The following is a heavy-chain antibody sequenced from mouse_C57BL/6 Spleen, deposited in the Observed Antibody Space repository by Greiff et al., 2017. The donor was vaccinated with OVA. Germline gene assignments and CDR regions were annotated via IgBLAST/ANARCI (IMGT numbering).Heavy chain of an antibody. CDR1: GYTFTSYG. D-gene: IGHD1-1*01. J-gene: IGHJ4*01. CDR3: ARSMYYDGRGSHMDG. Sequence: VQLQESGAELARPGASVKLSCKASGYTFTSYGISWVKQRTGQGLEWIGEIYPRSGNTYYNEKFKGKATLTADKSSSTAYMELSSLTSEDSAVDVCARSMYYDGRGSHMDGWGKGTTVTVSS. CDR2: IYPRSGNT. V-gene: IGHV1-81*01.